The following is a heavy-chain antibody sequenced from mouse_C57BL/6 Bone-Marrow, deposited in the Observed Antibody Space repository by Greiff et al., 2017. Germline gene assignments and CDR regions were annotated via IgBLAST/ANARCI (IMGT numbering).Heavy chain of an antibody. CDR3: ARCGYFDV. V-gene: IGHV5-17*01. Sequence: EVMLVESGGGLVKPGGSLKLSCAASGFTFSDYGMHWVRQAPEKGLEWVAYISSGSSTIYYADTVKGRFTFSRDNAKHTLFRQMTSLRTAYTAMYYCARCGYFDVWGTGTTVTVSS. CDR2: ISSGSSTI. J-gene: IGHJ1*03. CDR1: GFTFSDYG.